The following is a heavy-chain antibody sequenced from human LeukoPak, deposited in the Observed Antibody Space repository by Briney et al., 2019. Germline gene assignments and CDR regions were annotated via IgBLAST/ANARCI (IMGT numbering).Heavy chain of an antibody. D-gene: IGHD3-22*01. V-gene: IGHV3-23*01. CDR3: AKDPGALTYYYDSSGSPSGY. Sequence: GGSLRLSCAASGFTFSSYAMSWVRQAPVKGLEWVSAISGSGGSTYYADSVKGRFTISRDNSKNTLYLQMNSLRAEDTAVYYCAKDPGALTYYYDSSGSPSGYWGQGTLVTVSS. CDR2: ISGSGGST. CDR1: GFTFSSYA. J-gene: IGHJ4*02.